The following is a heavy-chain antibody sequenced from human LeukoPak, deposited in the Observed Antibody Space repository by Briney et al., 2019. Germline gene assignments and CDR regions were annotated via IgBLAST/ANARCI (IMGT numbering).Heavy chain of an antibody. CDR1: GFTFRSYA. CDR2: ISGSGGST. CDR3: AKNEEIAIPYYMDV. D-gene: IGHD2-21*01. Sequence: GGFLRLSCAASGFTFRSYAMSWVRQAPGKGLEWISAISGSGGSTYYADSVEGRFTISRDNSKNTLYLQMNSLRAEDTAVYYCAKNEEIAIPYYMDVWGKGTTVTVSS. J-gene: IGHJ6*03. V-gene: IGHV3-23*01.